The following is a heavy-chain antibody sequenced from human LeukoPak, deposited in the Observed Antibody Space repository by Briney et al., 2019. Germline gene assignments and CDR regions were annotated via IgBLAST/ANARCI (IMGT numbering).Heavy chain of an antibody. CDR3: ARLMQESNGVWGTWFDP. D-gene: IGHD2-8*01. V-gene: IGHV4-39*07. CDR2: IHDSGNT. CDR1: GGSITSSNYY. J-gene: IGHJ5*02. Sequence: SETLSLTCTVAGGSITSSNYYWGWIRQPPGKGLEWIANIHDSGNTYYNPSLKSRITTSVNMSKSQFSLKLSSVTAADTAVYYCARLMQESNGVWGTWFDPWGQGTLVTVSS.